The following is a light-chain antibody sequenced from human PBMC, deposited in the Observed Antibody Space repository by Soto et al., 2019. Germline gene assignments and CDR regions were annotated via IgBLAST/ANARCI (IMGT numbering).Light chain of an antibody. CDR3: QQSYTTPWT. Sequence: DIQMTQSPSSLSASVGDRVSITCRAGQSISYYLNWFQQKPGKAPNLLIYGASTLHIGVPSRFSGSGSGTNFTLTINSLQTEDFAAYYCQQSYTTPWTFGLGTKVDVK. V-gene: IGKV1-39*01. J-gene: IGKJ1*01. CDR1: QSISYY. CDR2: GAS.